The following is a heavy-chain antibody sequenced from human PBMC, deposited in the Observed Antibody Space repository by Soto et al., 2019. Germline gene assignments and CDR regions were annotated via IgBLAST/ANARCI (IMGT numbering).Heavy chain of an antibody. V-gene: IGHV3-15*01. CDR3: TTGIDYGDYGHAFDI. J-gene: IGHJ3*02. Sequence: PGGSLRLSCAASGFTFSNAWMSWVRQAPGKGLEWVGRIKSKTDGGTTDYAAPVKGRFTISRDDSKNTLYLQMNSLKTEDTAVYYCTTGIDYGDYGHAFDIWGQGTMVTVSS. CDR2: IKSKTDGGTT. CDR1: GFTFSNAW. D-gene: IGHD4-17*01.